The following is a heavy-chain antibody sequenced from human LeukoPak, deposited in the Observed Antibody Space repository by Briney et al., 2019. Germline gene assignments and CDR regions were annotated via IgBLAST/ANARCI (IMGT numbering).Heavy chain of an antibody. D-gene: IGHD5-18*01. J-gene: IGHJ4*02. Sequence: PGGSLRLSCAASGFTVSSNYMSWVRQAPGKGLEWVSVIYSGGSTYYADSVKGRFTISRDNSKNTLYLQMNSLRAEDTAVYYCATLSGYSSPAIDYWGQGTLVTVSS. CDR1: GFTVSSNY. CDR2: IYSGGST. V-gene: IGHV3-66*01. CDR3: ATLSGYSSPAIDY.